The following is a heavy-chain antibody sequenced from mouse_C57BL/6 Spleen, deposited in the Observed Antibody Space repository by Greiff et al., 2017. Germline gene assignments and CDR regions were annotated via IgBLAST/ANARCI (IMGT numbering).Heavy chain of an antibody. CDR2: INPNNGGT. J-gene: IGHJ2*01. V-gene: IGHV1-26*01. CDR3: ARSDGSSLDY. Sequence: VQLQQSGPELVKPGASVKISCKASGYTFTDYYMNWVKQSHGKSLEWIGDINPNNGGTSYNQKFKGKATLTVDKSSSPAYMELRSLTSEDSAVYYCARSDGSSLDYWGQGTTLTVSS. CDR1: GYTFTDYY. D-gene: IGHD2-3*01.